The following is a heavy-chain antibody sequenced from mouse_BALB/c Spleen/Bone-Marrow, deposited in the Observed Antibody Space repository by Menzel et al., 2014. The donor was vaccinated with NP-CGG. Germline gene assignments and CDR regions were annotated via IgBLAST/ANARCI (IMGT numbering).Heavy chain of an antibody. Sequence: EVQVVESGGGLVQPGGSLRLSCATSGFTFTDYYMSWVRQPPGKALEWLGFIRNKANGYTTEYSASVEGRFTISRDNSQSILYLQMNTLRAEDSATYYCARDNYYGYHWYFDVWGAGTTVTVSS. V-gene: IGHV7-3*02. CDR1: GFTFTDYY. D-gene: IGHD1-2*01. CDR3: ARDNYYGYHWYFDV. J-gene: IGHJ1*01. CDR2: IRNKANGYTT.